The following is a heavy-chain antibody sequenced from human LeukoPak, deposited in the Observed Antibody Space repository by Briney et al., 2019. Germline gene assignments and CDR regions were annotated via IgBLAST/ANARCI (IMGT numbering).Heavy chain of an antibody. J-gene: IGHJ4*02. CDR2: ISGSGGST. V-gene: IGHV3-23*01. CDR3: ATYSSGWYLVY. D-gene: IGHD6-19*01. CDR1: GFTFSSYG. Sequence: GGSLRLSCAASGFTFSSYGMSWVRQAPGKGLEWVSAISGSGGSTYYADSVKGRFTISRDNSKNTLYLQMNSLRAEDTAVYYCATYSSGWYLVYWGQGTLVTVSS.